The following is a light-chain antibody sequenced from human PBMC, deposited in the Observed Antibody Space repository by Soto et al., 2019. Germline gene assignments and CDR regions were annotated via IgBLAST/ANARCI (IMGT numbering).Light chain of an antibody. J-gene: IGKJ3*01. V-gene: IGKV3-20*01. CDR3: QQYGSSLFT. Sequence: EIVLTQSPGTLSLSPGERATLSCRASQSVSSSYLAWYQQKPGQAPRLLIYGASSRATGIPDRFSGSGYGTDFTLAISRPEPEGLAVPHCQQYGSSLFTLGPGTKVDI. CDR2: GAS. CDR1: QSVSSSY.